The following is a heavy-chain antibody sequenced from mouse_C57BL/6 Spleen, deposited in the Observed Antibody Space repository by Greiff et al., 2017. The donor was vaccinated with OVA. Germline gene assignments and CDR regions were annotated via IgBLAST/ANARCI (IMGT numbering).Heavy chain of an antibody. CDR2: IDPEDGET. CDR3: ARYGSNWYFDV. J-gene: IGHJ1*03. CDR1: GFNIKDYY. Sequence: VQLQQSGAELVKPGASVKLSCTASGFNIKDYYMHWVKQRTEQGLEWIGRIDPEDGETKYAPNFQGKATITADTSSNTAYLQLSSLTSEDTAVYYCARYGSNWYFDVWGTGTTVSVSS. D-gene: IGHD1-1*01. V-gene: IGHV14-2*01.